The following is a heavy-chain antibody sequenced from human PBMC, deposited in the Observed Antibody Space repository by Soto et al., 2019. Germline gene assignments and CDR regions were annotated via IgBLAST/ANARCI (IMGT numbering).Heavy chain of an antibody. Sequence: QLQLQESGPGLVKPSETLSLTCTVSGGSISSSSYYWGWIRQPPGKGLEWIGSIYYSGSTYYNPSLKSRVTISVDTSKNQFSLKLSSVTAADTAVYYCARTATEKRAYDSSGYYFTDAFDIWGQGTMVTVSS. CDR2: IYYSGST. V-gene: IGHV4-39*01. J-gene: IGHJ3*02. CDR3: ARTATEKRAYDSSGYYFTDAFDI. D-gene: IGHD3-22*01. CDR1: GGSISSSSYY.